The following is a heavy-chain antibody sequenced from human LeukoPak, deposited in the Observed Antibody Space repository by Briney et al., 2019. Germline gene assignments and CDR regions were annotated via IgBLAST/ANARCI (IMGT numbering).Heavy chain of an antibody. CDR3: AGGPVVGDLTHARYFQH. V-gene: IGHV4-39*01. J-gene: IGHJ1*01. CDR1: GGSISSTSYY. CDR2: IYYSGST. Sequence: PSETLSLTCTVSGGSISSTSYYWGWIRQPPGKGLKWIGSIYYSGSTYYNPSLKSRVTISVDTSKNQFSLKLSSVTAADTAVYYCAGGPVVGDLTHARYFQHWGQGTLVTVSS. D-gene: IGHD2-2*01.